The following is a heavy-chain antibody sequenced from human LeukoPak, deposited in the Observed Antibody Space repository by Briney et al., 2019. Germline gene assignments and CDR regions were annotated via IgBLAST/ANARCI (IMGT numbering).Heavy chain of an antibody. D-gene: IGHD1-26*01. J-gene: IGHJ1*01. CDR2: ISRSGSTI. CDR3: ARETDGGRYSPGSAQH. CDR1: GFIFSNYE. V-gene: IGHV3-48*03. Sequence: GGSLRLSCVGSGFIFSNYEMNWVRQAPGKGPDWVSYISRSGSTIYYADSVKGRFTISRDNAKNSLYLQVNSLRAEDTAVYYCARETDGGRYSPGSAQHWGQGTLVTVSS.